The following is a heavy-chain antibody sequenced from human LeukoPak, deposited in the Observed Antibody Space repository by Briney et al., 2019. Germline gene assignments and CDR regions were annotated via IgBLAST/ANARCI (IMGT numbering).Heavy chain of an antibody. CDR2: INPNSGGT. CDR1: GYTFTGYY. V-gene: IGHV1-2*02. Sequence: VASVKVSCKASGYTFTGYYMHWVRQAPGQGLEWMGWINPNSGGTNYAQKFQGRATMTRDTSISTAYMELSRLRSDDTAVYYCARTMFPYYYYGMDVWGQGTTVTVSS. CDR3: ARTMFPYYYYGMDV. J-gene: IGHJ6*02. D-gene: IGHD3-10*02.